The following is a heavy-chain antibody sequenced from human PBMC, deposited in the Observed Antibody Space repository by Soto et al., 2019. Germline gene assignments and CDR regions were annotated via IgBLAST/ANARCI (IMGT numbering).Heavy chain of an antibody. CDR2: INPSGGST. J-gene: IGHJ6*02. V-gene: IGHV1-46*01. CDR3: AREKYYYDSSGYYPPSTYYGMDV. CDR1: GYTFTIYY. D-gene: IGHD3-22*01. Sequence: ASVNVSCKASGYTFTIYYMHWVRQAPGQGLEWMGIINPSGGSTRYAQKFQGRVTMTRDTSTSTVYMELSSLRSEDTAVYYCAREKYYYDSSGYYPPSTYYGMDVWGQGTTVTVSS.